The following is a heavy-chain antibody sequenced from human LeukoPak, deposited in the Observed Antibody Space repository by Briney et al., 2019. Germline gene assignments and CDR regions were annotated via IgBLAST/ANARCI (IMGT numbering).Heavy chain of an antibody. D-gene: IGHD3-3*01. J-gene: IGHJ6*03. Sequence: SVRDSSMASGGTFSIYAISSVRQAPGQGLEWMGRIIAIFGTPNYPQKFQGRVTITTDESTSTAYMELSSLSSEDTAVYYCARAHDFWSYPRERGAYYYYSYMDVWGKGTTVTVSS. CDR1: GGTFSIYA. CDR2: IIAIFGTP. V-gene: IGHV1-69*05. CDR3: ARAHDFWSYPRERGAYYYYSYMDV.